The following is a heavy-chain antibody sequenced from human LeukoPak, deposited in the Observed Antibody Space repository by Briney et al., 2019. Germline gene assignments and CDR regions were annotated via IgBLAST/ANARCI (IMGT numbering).Heavy chain of an antibody. CDR1: GFTFSSYG. J-gene: IGHJ5*02. D-gene: IGHD3-22*01. V-gene: IGHV3-30*02. CDR2: IRYDGSNK. CDR3: AKDGVNYYDSSGYYYP. Sequence: GGSLRLSCAASGFTFSSYGMHWVRQAPGKGLEWVAFIRYDGSNKYYADSVKGRFTISRDNSKNTLYLQMNSLRAEDTAVYYCAKDGVNYYDSSGYYYPWGQGTLVTVSS.